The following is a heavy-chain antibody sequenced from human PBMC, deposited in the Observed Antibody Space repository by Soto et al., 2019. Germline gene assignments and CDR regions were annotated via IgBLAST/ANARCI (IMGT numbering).Heavy chain of an antibody. J-gene: IGHJ6*02. D-gene: IGHD2-15*01. CDR2: IIPIFGTA. CDR3: ASLRGYCSGGSCRIDYYYYYGMDV. Sequence: QVQLVQSGAEVKKPGSSVKVSCKASGGTFSSYAIRWVRQAPGQGLEWMGGIIPIFGTANYAQKFQGRVTSTADESTSTAYMELSSLRSEDTAVYYCASLRGYCSGGSCRIDYYYYYGMDVWGQGTTVTVSS. CDR1: GGTFSSYA. V-gene: IGHV1-69*12.